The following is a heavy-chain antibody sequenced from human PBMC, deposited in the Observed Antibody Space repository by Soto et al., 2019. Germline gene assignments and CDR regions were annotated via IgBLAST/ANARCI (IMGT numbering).Heavy chain of an antibody. CDR3: ARDLFSYYDSSGYYIFDY. Sequence: SVKVSCKASGGTFNSYAISWVRQAPGQGLEWMGGIIPIFGTANYAQKFQGRVTITADESTSTAYMELSSLRSEDTAVYYCARDLFSYYDSSGYYIFDYWGQGTLVTVSS. D-gene: IGHD3-22*01. J-gene: IGHJ4*02. CDR2: IIPIFGTA. CDR1: GGTFNSYA. V-gene: IGHV1-69*13.